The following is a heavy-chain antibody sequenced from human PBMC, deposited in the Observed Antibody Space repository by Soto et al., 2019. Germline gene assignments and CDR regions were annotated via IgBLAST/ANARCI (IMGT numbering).Heavy chain of an antibody. CDR3: ARNIDYYYGGGSGNGHGV. Sequence: QVQLVQSGAEVKEPGDSVRVSCEASGYTFTTYHIHWVRQAPGQGLEWMGWINANCGDTTYAQDFQGRVSMTRDMSISTVFVVWSRLSADATAKYYWARNIDYYYGGGSGNGHGVWGQGTMVTV. CDR2: INANCGDT. CDR1: GYTFTTYH. V-gene: IGHV1-2*02. J-gene: IGHJ3*01. D-gene: IGHD3-10*01.